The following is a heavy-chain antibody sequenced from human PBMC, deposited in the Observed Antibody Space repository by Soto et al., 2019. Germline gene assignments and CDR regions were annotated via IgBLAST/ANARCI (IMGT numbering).Heavy chain of an antibody. CDR2: IYYSGST. CDR1: GGSISSSSYY. V-gene: IGHV4-39*01. D-gene: IGHD6-13*01. CDR3: ARQLGYSSSWYLGNWFDP. Sequence: SETLSLTCTVSGGSISSSSYYWGWIRQPPGKGLEWIGSIYYSGSTYYNPSLKSRVTISVDTSKNQFSLKLSSVTAADTAVYYCARQLGYSSSWYLGNWFDPWGQGTLVTVSS. J-gene: IGHJ5*02.